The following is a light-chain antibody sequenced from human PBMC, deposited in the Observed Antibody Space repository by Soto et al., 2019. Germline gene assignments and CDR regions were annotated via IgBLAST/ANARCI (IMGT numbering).Light chain of an antibody. CDR2: EVS. V-gene: IGLV2-14*01. Sequence: QSALTQPASVSGSPGQSITISCTGTSSDVGGYNYVSWYQQHPGKAPKLMIYEVSNRPSGVSNRFSGSKSGITASLTISGLQAEDEGDYYCSSYTSSSTLVVFGGGTKLTVL. J-gene: IGLJ2*01. CDR3: SSYTSSSTLVV. CDR1: SSDVGGYNY.